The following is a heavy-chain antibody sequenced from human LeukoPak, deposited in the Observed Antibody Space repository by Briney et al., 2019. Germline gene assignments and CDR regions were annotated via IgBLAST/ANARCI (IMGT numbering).Heavy chain of an antibody. CDR3: ARARMVRGPMARLFDI. J-gene: IGHJ3*02. V-gene: IGHV4-61*05. CDR2: IYYSGST. D-gene: IGHD3-10*01. Sequence: SETLSLTCTVSGGSISSSSYYWGWIRQPPGKGLEWIGYIYYSGSTNYNPSLKSRVTISVDTSKNQFSLKLSSVTAADTAVYYCARARMVRGPMARLFDIWGQGTMVTVSS. CDR1: GGSISSSSYY.